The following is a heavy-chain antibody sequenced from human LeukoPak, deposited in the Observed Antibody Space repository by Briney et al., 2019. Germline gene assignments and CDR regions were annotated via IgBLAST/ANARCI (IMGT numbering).Heavy chain of an antibody. V-gene: IGHV4-59*01. D-gene: IGHD3-22*01. J-gene: IGHJ5*02. Sequence: SETLSLTCTVSGGSISSYYWNWIRQPPGRGLEWIGYIYYSGSTNYNPSLKSRVTISVDTSKNQFSLKLSSVTAADTAAYYCARGDTSGSNWLDPWGQGTLVTVSS. CDR3: ARGDTSGSNWLDP. CDR2: IYYSGST. CDR1: GGSISSYY.